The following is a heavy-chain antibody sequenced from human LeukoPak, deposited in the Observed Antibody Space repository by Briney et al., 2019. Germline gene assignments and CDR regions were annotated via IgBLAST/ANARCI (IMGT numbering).Heavy chain of an antibody. D-gene: IGHD3-16*01. CDR2: IYTSGST. J-gene: IGHJ4*02. Sequence: PSQTLSLTCTVSGGSISSGSYYWSWIRQPAGKGLEWIGRIYTSGSTNYNPSHKSRVTISVDTSKNQFSLKLSSVTAADTAVYYCARGHMITFGGVSPGFDYWGQGTLVTVSS. CDR1: GGSISSGSYY. V-gene: IGHV4-61*02. CDR3: ARGHMITFGGVSPGFDY.